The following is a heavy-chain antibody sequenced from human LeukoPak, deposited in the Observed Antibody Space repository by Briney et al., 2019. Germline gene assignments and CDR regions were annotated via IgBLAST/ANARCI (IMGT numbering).Heavy chain of an antibody. CDR2: MTPNNGNR. Sequence: GASVKVSCKASGYSFTNYDIHWVRQAPGQGLEWMGWMTPNNGNRGHAQKFQGRVTLTRDTSTGTAYMELRSLTSEDTAVYYCARGGVEAAELDNWGQGTQVTVSS. J-gene: IGHJ4*02. CDR3: ARGGVEAAELDN. V-gene: IGHV1-8*01. D-gene: IGHD6-13*01. CDR1: GYSFTNYD.